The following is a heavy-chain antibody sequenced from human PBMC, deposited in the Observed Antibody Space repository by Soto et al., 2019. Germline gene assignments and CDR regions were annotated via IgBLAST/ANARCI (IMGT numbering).Heavy chain of an antibody. Sequence: SETLSLTCTVSGGSVSSGSYYWSWIRQPPGKGLEWSGYIYYSGSTNYNPSLKSRVTISVDTSKNQFSLKLSSVTAADTAVYYCARASAMVWQYYFDYWGQGTLVTVSS. CDR2: IYYSGST. V-gene: IGHV4-61*01. J-gene: IGHJ4*02. CDR1: GGSVSSGSYY. D-gene: IGHD5-18*01. CDR3: ARASAMVWQYYFDY.